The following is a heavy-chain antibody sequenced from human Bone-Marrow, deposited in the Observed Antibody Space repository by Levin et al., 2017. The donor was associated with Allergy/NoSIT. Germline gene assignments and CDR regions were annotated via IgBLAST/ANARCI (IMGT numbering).Heavy chain of an antibody. CDR2: ISYDGSEK. Sequence: AGGSLRLSCAASGFTFSSAGMHWVRQAPGKGLEWVAVISYDGSEKYYADSVKGRFTISRDNSKNTLYLQMNSLRAEDTAVYYCAKGRGYTYGPPMGNWFDPWGQGTLVTVSS. V-gene: IGHV3-30*18. J-gene: IGHJ5*02. CDR1: GFTFSSAG. CDR3: AKGRGYTYGPPMGNWFDP. D-gene: IGHD5-18*01.